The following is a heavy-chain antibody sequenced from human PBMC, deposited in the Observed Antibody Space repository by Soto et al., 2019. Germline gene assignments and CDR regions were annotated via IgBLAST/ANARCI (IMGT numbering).Heavy chain of an antibody. V-gene: IGHV1-18*01. CDR1: GYTFTNYG. CDR2: ISAYNGNI. Sequence: QVQLVQSGAEVKKPGASVKVSCKASGYTFTNYGISWVRQAPGQGLEWMGWISAYNGNINYAQKLQGRVTMTTDTSTSTAYMELRSLRSDDTAMYYCASSYCGGNCYSNLPLAHYYYGMDVWGQGTTVTVSS. D-gene: IGHD2-21*02. J-gene: IGHJ6*02. CDR3: ASSYCGGNCYSNLPLAHYYYGMDV.